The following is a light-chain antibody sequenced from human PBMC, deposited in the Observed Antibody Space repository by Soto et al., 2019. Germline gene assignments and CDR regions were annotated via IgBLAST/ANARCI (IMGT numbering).Light chain of an antibody. J-gene: IGKJ4*01. V-gene: IGKV1-9*01. CDR3: QQYDNLPLT. Sequence: IQLTQTPSFLSASVGDRVTITFRASQGISSFLAWYQQKPGKAPKLLIYAASSLQSGVPSRFSGSGFGTDFTLTITSLQLEDIATYYCQQYDNLPLTFGGGTKVDIK. CDR2: AAS. CDR1: QGISSF.